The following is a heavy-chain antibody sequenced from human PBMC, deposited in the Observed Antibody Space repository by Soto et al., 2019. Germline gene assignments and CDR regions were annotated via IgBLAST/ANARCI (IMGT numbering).Heavy chain of an antibody. CDR1: GFTFSSYS. Sequence: EVQLVESGGGLVQPGGSLRLSCAASGFTFSSYSMNWVRQAPGKGLEWVSYISSSSSTISYADSVKGRFTISRDNAKKSLYLPMNSLRDEDTAVYYCARDGDYVWGSDRYHQMGDYWGQGTLVTVSS. D-gene: IGHD3-16*02. V-gene: IGHV3-48*02. J-gene: IGHJ4*02. CDR2: ISSSSSTI. CDR3: ARDGDYVWGSDRYHQMGDY.